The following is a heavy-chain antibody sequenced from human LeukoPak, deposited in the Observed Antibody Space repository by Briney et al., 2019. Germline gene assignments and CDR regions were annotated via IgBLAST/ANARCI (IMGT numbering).Heavy chain of an antibody. CDR3: ARDVPPKQHGLDY. Sequence: GGSLRLSCAASGFTFSSYWMSWVRQAPGKGLEWLANIKQDGSEKYYVDSVKGRFTISRDNAKNSLYLQMNSLRAEDTAVYYCARDVPPKQHGLDYWGQGTLVTVSS. V-gene: IGHV3-7*03. J-gene: IGHJ4*02. CDR2: IKQDGSEK. D-gene: IGHD6-13*01. CDR1: GFTFSSYW.